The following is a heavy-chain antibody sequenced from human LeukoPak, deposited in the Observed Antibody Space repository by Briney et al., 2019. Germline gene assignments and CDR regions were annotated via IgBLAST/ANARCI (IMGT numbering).Heavy chain of an antibody. Sequence: GGSLRLSCAVSGFTFSNYAMTGVRQAPGKGREWVSEITGSGNSTYYADSVKGRFTISIDNSKNPLYLQMNSLRADDTAVYYCAQELFDFDYWGQGTLVTVSS. V-gene: IGHV3-23*01. CDR2: ITGSGNST. CDR3: AQELFDFDY. J-gene: IGHJ4*02. D-gene: IGHD3-10*01. CDR1: GFTFSNYA.